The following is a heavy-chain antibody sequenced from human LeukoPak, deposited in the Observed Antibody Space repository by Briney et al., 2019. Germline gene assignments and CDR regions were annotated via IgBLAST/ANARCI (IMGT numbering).Heavy chain of an antibody. CDR2: IYTSGST. CDR1: SGSISSGSYY. CDR3: ARGLLGRLDY. D-gene: IGHD1-26*01. J-gene: IGHJ4*02. Sequence: PSETLSLTCTVSSGSISSGSYYWSWIRQPAGKGLEWIGRIYTSGSTNYNPSLKSRVTISVDTSKNQFSLKLSSVTAADAAVYYCARGLLGRLDYWGQGTLVTVSS. V-gene: IGHV4-61*02.